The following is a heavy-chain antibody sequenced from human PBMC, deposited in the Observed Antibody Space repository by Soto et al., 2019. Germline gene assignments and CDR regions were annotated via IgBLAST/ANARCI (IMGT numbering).Heavy chain of an antibody. J-gene: IGHJ6*03. CDR2: INDSGNI. Sequence: QVQLQQWGAGLLKPSETLSLTCAVYGGSFSGYQWTWIRQTPGKGLEWIGEINDSGNINYNPSRKSRVTIVPDTPKTQISLKLRSVTAADTAVYYCARGLILWFGELSRRGGYYYYMDVWGEGNTVIVSS. CDR1: GGSFSGYQ. CDR3: ARGLILWFGELSRRGGYYYYMDV. V-gene: IGHV4-34*01. D-gene: IGHD3-10*01.